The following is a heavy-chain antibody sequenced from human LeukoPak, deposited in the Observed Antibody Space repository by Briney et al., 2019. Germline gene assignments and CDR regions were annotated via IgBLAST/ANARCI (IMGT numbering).Heavy chain of an antibody. CDR1: GGSISSYY. D-gene: IGHD3-3*01. Sequence: KPSETLSLTCTVSGGSISSYYWSWIRQPPGKGLEWIGYISYTGSTNYNPSLKSRVTISLDTSKNQFSLKLNSVTAADTAVYFCAREVVWSGYFENWGQGTLVTVSS. CDR2: ISYTGST. CDR3: AREVVWSGYFEN. J-gene: IGHJ4*02. V-gene: IGHV4-59*01.